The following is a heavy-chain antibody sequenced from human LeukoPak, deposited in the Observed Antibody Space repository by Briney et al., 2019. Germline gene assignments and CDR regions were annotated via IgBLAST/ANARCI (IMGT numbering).Heavy chain of an antibody. Sequence: ASVKVSCKASGYTFTSYDINWVRQATGQGLEWMGIINPSGGSTSYAQKFQGRVTMTRDTSTSTVYMELSSLRSEDTAVYYCARGNYYDSSGYSADAFDIWGQGTMVTVSS. CDR3: ARGNYYDSSGYSADAFDI. CDR2: INPSGGST. J-gene: IGHJ3*02. V-gene: IGHV1-46*01. CDR1: GYTFTSYD. D-gene: IGHD3-22*01.